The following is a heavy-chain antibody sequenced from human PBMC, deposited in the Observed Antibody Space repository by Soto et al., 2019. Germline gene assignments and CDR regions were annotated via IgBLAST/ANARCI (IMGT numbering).Heavy chain of an antibody. Sequence: QVQLVESGGGVVQPGRSLRLSCAASGFTFSSYGMHWVRQARGKGLEWVAVISYDGSNKYYADSVKGRFTISRDNSKNTLYLQMNSLRAEDTAVYYCAILSSNLLRAPPLDWGQGTLVTVSS. CDR1: GFTFSSYG. CDR2: ISYDGSNK. D-gene: IGHD2-15*01. V-gene: IGHV3-30*03. J-gene: IGHJ4*02. CDR3: AILSSNLLRAPPLD.